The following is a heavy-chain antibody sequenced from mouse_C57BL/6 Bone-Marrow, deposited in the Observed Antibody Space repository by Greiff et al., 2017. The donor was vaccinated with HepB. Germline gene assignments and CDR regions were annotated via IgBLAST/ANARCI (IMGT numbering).Heavy chain of an antibody. CDR1: GYTFTDYE. Sequence: VKLMESGAELVRPGASVTLSCKASGYTFTDYEMHWVKQTPVHGLEWIGAIDPETGGTAYNQKFKGKAILTADKSSSTAYMELRSLTSEDSAVYYLTAQALYYAMDYWGQGTSVTVSS. CDR2: IDPETGGT. CDR3: TAQALYYAMDY. V-gene: IGHV1-15*01. D-gene: IGHD3-2*02. J-gene: IGHJ4*01.